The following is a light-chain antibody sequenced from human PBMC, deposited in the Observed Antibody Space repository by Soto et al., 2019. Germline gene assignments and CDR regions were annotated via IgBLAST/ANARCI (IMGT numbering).Light chain of an antibody. CDR3: QQYNSYSWT. CDR2: AAS. V-gene: IGKV1-5*01. Sequence: DIPLAQSHSTLSAWFPDRVCMXARASQSISRWLAWYQQKPGIGPKLLIYAASNLQEGVPSRFSGSESGTEFTLTISSLQPDDFATYYCQQYNSYSWTFGQGTKVDIK. CDR1: QSISRW. J-gene: IGKJ1*01.